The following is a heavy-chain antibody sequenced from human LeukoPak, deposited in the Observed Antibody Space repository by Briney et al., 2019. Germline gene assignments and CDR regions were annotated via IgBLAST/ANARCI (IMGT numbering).Heavy chain of an antibody. D-gene: IGHD2-8*01. Sequence: PGGSLRLSCAASGFTFSSYAIHWVRQAPGKGLEWVAVISYDGSNKYYADSVKGRFTISRDNSKNTLYLQMNSLRAEDTAVYYCARDALMGYDYWGQGTLVTVSS. J-gene: IGHJ4*02. CDR1: GFTFSSYA. CDR3: ARDALMGYDY. CDR2: ISYDGSNK. V-gene: IGHV3-30-3*01.